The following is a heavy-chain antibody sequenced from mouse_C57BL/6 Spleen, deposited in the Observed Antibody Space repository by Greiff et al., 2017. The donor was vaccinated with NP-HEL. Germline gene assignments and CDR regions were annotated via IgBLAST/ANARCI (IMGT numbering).Heavy chain of an antibody. D-gene: IGHD4-1*02. V-gene: IGHV1-82*01. Sequence: ESGPELVKPGASVKISCKASGYAFSSSWMNWVKQRPGKGLEWIGRIYPGDGDTNYNGKFKGKATLTADKSSSKAYMQLSSLTSEDSAVYFCAPTGYFDYWGQGTTLTVSS. CDR3: APTGYFDY. CDR2: IYPGDGDT. J-gene: IGHJ2*01. CDR1: GYAFSSSW.